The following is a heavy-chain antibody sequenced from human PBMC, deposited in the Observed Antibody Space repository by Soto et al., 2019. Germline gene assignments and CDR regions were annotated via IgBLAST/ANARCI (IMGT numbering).Heavy chain of an antibody. CDR2: TYYRSKWYN. CDR1: GESVSSNSAA. V-gene: IGHV6-1*01. Sequence: PSQTLSLTCAISGESVSSNSAAWNWIRQSPSRGLEWLGRTYYRSKWYNDYAVSVKSRITINPDTSKNQFSLQLNSVTPEDTAVYYCAREDSSGWYEEFYFYYYGMDVWGQGTTVTVSS. D-gene: IGHD6-19*01. J-gene: IGHJ6*02. CDR3: AREDSSGWYEEFYFYYYGMDV.